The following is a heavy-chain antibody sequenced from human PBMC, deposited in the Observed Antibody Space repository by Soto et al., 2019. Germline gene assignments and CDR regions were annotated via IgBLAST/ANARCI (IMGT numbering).Heavy chain of an antibody. V-gene: IGHV4-34*01. CDR3: ERDKITGLFDY. D-gene: IGHD2-8*02. CDR1: GGSFSGYY. CDR2: INHSGST. Sequence: QVQLQQWGAGLLKPSETLSLTCAVYGGSFSGYYLPWIRQPPGTGLEWIGEINHSGSTNYNPSLKSRLTISVDTTKNQFSLKLTSVNAADTAVYYCERDKITGLFDYWGQGTLVTVSS. J-gene: IGHJ4*02.